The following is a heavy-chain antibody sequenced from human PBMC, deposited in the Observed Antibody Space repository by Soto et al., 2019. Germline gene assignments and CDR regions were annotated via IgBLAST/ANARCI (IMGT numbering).Heavy chain of an antibody. CDR2: ISGSGGST. V-gene: IGHV3-23*01. Sequence: PGGSLRLSCAASGFTFSSYAMIWVRQAPGKGLEWVSAISGSGGSTYYADSVKGRFTISRDNSKNTLYLQMNSLRAEDTAVYYRAKGGIAAPSLFDYWGQGTLVTVSS. CDR3: AKGGIAAPSLFDY. J-gene: IGHJ4*02. D-gene: IGHD6-6*01. CDR1: GFTFSSYA.